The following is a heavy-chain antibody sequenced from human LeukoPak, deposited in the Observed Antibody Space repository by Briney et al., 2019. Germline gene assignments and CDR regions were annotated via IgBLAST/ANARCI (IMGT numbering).Heavy chain of an antibody. V-gene: IGHV3-30*18. Sequence: PGRSLRLSCAASGFTFSSYGMHWVRQTPGKGLEGVALISFDGSIEYYVDSVKGRFTISRDNSKNTLFLQMNSLRPEDTAVYYCAKDSDIAVAGSDDALDVWGQGTMVTVSS. CDR1: GFTFSSYG. CDR3: AKDSDIAVAGSDDALDV. D-gene: IGHD6-19*01. J-gene: IGHJ3*01. CDR2: ISFDGSIE.